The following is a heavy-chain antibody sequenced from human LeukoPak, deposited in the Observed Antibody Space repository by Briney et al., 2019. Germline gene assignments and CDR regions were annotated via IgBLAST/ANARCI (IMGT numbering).Heavy chain of an antibody. D-gene: IGHD3-3*01. CDR3: ARESHDFWSGYYSNWFDP. V-gene: IGHV4-4*07. CDR1: GGSISSYY. Sequence: SETLSLTCTVSGGSISSYYWSWIRQPAGKGLEWIGRIYTSGSTNYNPSLKSRVTMSVDTSKNQFSLKLSSETAADTAVYYCARESHDFWSGYYSNWFDPWGQGTLVTVSS. CDR2: IYTSGST. J-gene: IGHJ5*02.